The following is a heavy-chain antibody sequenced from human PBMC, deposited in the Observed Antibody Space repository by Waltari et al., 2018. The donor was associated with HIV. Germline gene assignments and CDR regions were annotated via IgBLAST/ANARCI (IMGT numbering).Heavy chain of an antibody. J-gene: IGHJ4*02. D-gene: IGHD6-19*01. Sequence: QVYLVASVGGVVQPGGSLSLSCVASRFPFRSFGIHWVRQAPGKGLDWVAVIQYDGSNKDYADSVKGRFTISRDNSKNTLYLQMNSLRTEDTAVYYCVKGLAVADREDYWGQGTLVTVSP. CDR1: RFPFRSFG. V-gene: IGHV3-30*02. CDR2: IQYDGSNK. CDR3: VKGLAVADREDY.